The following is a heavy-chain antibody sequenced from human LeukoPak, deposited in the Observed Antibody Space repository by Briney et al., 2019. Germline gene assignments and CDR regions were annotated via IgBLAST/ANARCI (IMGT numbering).Heavy chain of an antibody. D-gene: IGHD4-23*01. CDR2: ISSSGSTI. J-gene: IGHJ3*02. CDR3: ARDTLEYSNSPDALDI. Sequence: GGSLRLSCAASGFTFSSYEMNWVRQAPGKGLDWVSYISSSGSTIYYADSVKGRFTISRDNAKNSLYLQMNSLRAEDAAVYYCARDTLEYSNSPDALDIWGQGTMVTVSS. V-gene: IGHV3-48*03. CDR1: GFTFSSYE.